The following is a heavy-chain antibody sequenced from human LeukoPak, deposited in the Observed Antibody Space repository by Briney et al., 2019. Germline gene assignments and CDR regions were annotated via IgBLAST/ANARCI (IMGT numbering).Heavy chain of an antibody. V-gene: IGHV3-11*06. D-gene: IGHD3-10*01. Sequence: GGSLRLSCAASGFAFSDYYMSWIRQAPGKGLEWVSYISSSSSYTNYADSVKGRFTISRDNAKNSLYLQMNSLRAEDTAVHYCASYYGSGSYYNTIPFDYWGQGTLVTVSS. CDR3: ASYYGSGSYYNTIPFDY. CDR2: ISSSSSYT. CDR1: GFAFSDYY. J-gene: IGHJ4*02.